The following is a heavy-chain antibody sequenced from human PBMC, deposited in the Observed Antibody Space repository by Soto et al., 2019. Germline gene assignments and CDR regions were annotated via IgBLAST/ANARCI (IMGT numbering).Heavy chain of an antibody. V-gene: IGHV4-34*01. J-gene: IGHJ4*02. Sequence: GNLPLTSAVYGGSFRRHYWSWIRQPPGKGLEWIGEINHSGGTSYNPSLKSRVTISVDTSKSQFSLKLTSVTAADRAVYSWVLCSVDTVDSSGCVEDWGPGTPVT. CDR2: INHSGGT. CDR3: VLCSVDTVDSSGCVED. CDR1: GGSFRRHY. D-gene: IGHD3-22*01.